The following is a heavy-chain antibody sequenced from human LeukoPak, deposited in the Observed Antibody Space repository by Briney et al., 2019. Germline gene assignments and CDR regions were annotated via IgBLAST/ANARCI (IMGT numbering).Heavy chain of an antibody. CDR3: ASTPTYYHYMDV. V-gene: IGHV4-30-2*01. J-gene: IGHJ6*03. Sequence: PSETLSLTCTVSGGSISSGGYYWSWIRQPPGKGLEWIGYIYHSGSTYYNPSLKSRVTISVDRSKNQLSLKLSSVTAADTAVYYCASTPTYYHYMDVWGKGTTVTVSS. CDR1: GGSISSGGYY. CDR2: IYHSGST.